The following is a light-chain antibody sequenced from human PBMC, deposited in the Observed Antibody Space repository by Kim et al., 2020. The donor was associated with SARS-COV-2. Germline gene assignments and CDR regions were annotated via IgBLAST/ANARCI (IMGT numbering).Light chain of an antibody. CDR1: QSVSSN. J-gene: IGKJ1*01. V-gene: IGKV3-15*01. Sequence: GSPGERDTLSCRSSQSVSSNLAWYQQKPGQAPRLLIYGASTRATGIPARFSGSGSGTEFTLTISSLQSEDFAVYYCQQYNNWPGTFGQGTKVDIK. CDR3: QQYNNWPGT. CDR2: GAS.